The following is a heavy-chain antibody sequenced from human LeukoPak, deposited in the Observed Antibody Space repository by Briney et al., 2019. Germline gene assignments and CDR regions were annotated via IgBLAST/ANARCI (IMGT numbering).Heavy chain of an antibody. Sequence: SETLSLTCIVSGGSISSYYWNWIRQSAGKGLEWIGRIYIGGSTSYNPSLKSRVTMSVDTSKIQFSLNLTSVTAADTAVYYCAREPGDWGQGTLVTVSS. J-gene: IGHJ4*02. CDR2: IYIGGST. CDR3: AREPGD. D-gene: IGHD2-2*01. V-gene: IGHV4-4*07. CDR1: GGSISSYY.